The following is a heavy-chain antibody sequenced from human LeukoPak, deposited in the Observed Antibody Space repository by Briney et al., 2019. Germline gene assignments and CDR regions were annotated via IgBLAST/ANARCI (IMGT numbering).Heavy chain of an antibody. J-gene: IGHJ6*03. CDR1: GFTFSNYW. Sequence: GGSLGLSCAASGFTFSNYWMHWVRQAPGKGLVWVLRINSDGINTSYADSVKGRFTISRDNAKNTLNLQMNSLRAEDTAVYYCAKDAVSAYYYYYYMDVWGKGTTVTVSS. CDR3: AKDAVSAYYYYYYMDV. CDR2: INSDGINT. V-gene: IGHV3-74*01. D-gene: IGHD1-14*01.